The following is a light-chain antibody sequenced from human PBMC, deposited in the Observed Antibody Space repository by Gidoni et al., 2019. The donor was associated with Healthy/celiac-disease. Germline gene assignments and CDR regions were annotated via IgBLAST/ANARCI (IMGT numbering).Light chain of an antibody. CDR2: WAS. Sequence: DIVMTQSPDSLAVSLGERATINCKSSQSVLYSSNNKNYLAWYQQKPGQPPKLLIYWASTRESGVPDRFSGSGSGTDFTLTISSLQAEDVAVYYCQQYYSTPQYTFGQQTKLEIK. V-gene: IGKV4-1*01. CDR1: QSVLYSSNNKNY. J-gene: IGKJ2*01. CDR3: QQYYSTPQYT.